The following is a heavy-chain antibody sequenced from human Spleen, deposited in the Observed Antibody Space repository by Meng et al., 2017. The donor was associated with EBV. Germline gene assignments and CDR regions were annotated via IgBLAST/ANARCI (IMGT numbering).Heavy chain of an antibody. J-gene: IGHJ4*02. CDR3: AGDIPAVPY. D-gene: IGHD2-2*02. CDR1: GDSVSSNSGA. CDR2: TYYTSKWYN. V-gene: IGHV6-1*01. Sequence: QLTQSGPGLVKPSQTLSLTCAISGDSVSSNSGAWNWIRQSPSRGFEWLGRTYYTSKWYNSYARSVKSRITINADTSKNQSSLHLKSVTAEDTAVYYCAGDIPAVPYWGKGTLVTVSS.